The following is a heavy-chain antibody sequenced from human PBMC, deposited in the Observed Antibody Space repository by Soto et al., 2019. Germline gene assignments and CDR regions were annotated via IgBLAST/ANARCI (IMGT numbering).Heavy chain of an antibody. Sequence: SETLSLTCAVYGGSFSGYYWSWIRQPPGKGLEWIGEINHSGSTSYNPSLKSRVTISVDTSKNQFSLKLRSVTAADTAFYYCAAGAIPFDYWGQGTLVTVSS. CDR2: INHSGST. CDR3: AAGAIPFDY. CDR1: GGSFSGYY. D-gene: IGHD2-21*01. J-gene: IGHJ4*02. V-gene: IGHV4-34*01.